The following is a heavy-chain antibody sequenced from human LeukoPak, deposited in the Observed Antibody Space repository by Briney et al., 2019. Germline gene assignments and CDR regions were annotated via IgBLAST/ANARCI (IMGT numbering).Heavy chain of an antibody. CDR3: AKGGYCSSTSCYFDY. CDR2: ISSSGSYI. V-gene: IGHV3-21*04. Sequence: GGSLRLSCVASGFTFSSHSMNWVRQAPGKGLEWVSSISSSGSYIYNADSVKGRFTISRDNSKNTLYLQMNSLRAEDTAVYYCAKGGYCSSTSCYFDYWGQGTLVTVSS. J-gene: IGHJ4*02. CDR1: GFTFSSHS. D-gene: IGHD2-2*01.